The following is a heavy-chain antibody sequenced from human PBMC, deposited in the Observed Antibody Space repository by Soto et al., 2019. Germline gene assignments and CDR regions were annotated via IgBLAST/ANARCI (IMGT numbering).Heavy chain of an antibody. V-gene: IGHV1-2*02. CDR2: INPNSGGT. CDR1: GYTFTGYY. J-gene: IGHJ6*02. CDR3: ATSLGLWFGELFETYGMDV. Sequence: ASVKLSCKASGYTFTGYYMHWVRQAPGQGLEWMGWINPNSGGTNYAQKFQGRVTMTRDTSVSTAYMELSRLRSDDTAVYYCATSLGLWFGELFETYGMDVWGQGTTVTVSS. D-gene: IGHD3-10*01.